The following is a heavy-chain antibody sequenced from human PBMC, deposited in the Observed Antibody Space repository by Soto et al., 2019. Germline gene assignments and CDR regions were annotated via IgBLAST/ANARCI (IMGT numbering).Heavy chain of an antibody. CDR2: IRVSGTTT. V-gene: IGHV3-23*01. J-gene: IGHJ4*02. D-gene: IGHD3-16*02. CDR3: AKVSGRIWGTYHPLDC. CDR1: GFTFSSYA. Sequence: EVQLLDSGGGLVQSGGSLRLSCAASGFTFSSYAMGWVRQAPGKGLEWVSSIRVSGTTTYYADSVKGRFTISRDNYKRALYLEMNSLRAEDTAVYYCAKVSGRIWGTYHPLDCWGQGTLVTVSS.